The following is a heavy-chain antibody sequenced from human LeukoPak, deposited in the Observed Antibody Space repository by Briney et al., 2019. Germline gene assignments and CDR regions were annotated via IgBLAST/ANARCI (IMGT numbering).Heavy chain of an antibody. CDR2: ISWDGGST. CDR1: GFTFDDYT. CDR3: AKKARYYYYMDV. V-gene: IGHV3-43*01. Sequence: PGGSLRLSCAASGFTFDDYTMHWVRQAPGKGLEWVSLISWDGGSTYYADSVKGRFTISRDNSKNSLYLQMNSLRTEDTALYYCAKKARYYYYMDVWGKGTTVTISS. J-gene: IGHJ6*03.